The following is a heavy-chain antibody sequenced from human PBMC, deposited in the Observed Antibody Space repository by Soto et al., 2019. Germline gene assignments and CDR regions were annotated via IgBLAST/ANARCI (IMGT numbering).Heavy chain of an antibody. CDR2: INHSGST. V-gene: IGHV4-34*01. CDR3: AREKHPWVAVPVRQLKSTWWFDS. CDR1: GESFSVYY. D-gene: IGHD6-19*01. Sequence: SETLSLTCGVYGESFSVYYWSWIRQPPGKGLEWIGEINHSGSTNYNPSLKSRVTISVDTSKNHLSLKLSSVTAADTAVYYCAREKHPWVAVPVRQLKSTWWFDSWGQGNQVT. J-gene: IGHJ5*01.